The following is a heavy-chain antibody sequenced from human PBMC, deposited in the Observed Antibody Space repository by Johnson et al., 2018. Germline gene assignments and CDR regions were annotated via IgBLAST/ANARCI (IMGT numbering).Heavy chain of an antibody. J-gene: IGHJ3*02. D-gene: IGHD2-15*01. V-gene: IGHV1-69*12. Sequence: QVQLVQSGAEVKKPGSSVKVSCKASGGTFSSYAISWVRQAPGQGLEWMGGIIPIFGTANYAQKFQGRVTITADEYTSPAYMGLSSLRSEDTAGYYCARSLDPTDIVVVVAATGDAFDIWGQGTMVTVSS. CDR2: IIPIFGTA. CDR1: GGTFSSYA. CDR3: ARSLDPTDIVVVVAATGDAFDI.